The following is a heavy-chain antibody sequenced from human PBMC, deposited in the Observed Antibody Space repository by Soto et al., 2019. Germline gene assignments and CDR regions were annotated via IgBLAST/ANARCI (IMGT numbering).Heavy chain of an antibody. D-gene: IGHD3-16*02. J-gene: IGHJ3*02. Sequence: QVQLVESGGGLVKPGGSLRLSCAASGFTFSDYYMSWIRQAPGKGLEWVSYISSSGSTIYYADSVKGRFTISRDNAKNALSLQMNSLRAEDTAVYYCARVFYDYIWGSYRHHDAFDIWGQGTMVTVSS. V-gene: IGHV3-11*01. CDR2: ISSSGSTI. CDR1: GFTFSDYY. CDR3: ARVFYDYIWGSYRHHDAFDI.